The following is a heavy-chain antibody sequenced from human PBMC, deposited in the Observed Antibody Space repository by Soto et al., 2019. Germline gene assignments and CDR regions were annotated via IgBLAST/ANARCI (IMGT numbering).Heavy chain of an antibody. CDR1: GGTFSSYA. CDR2: IIPIFGTA. CDR3: ARVRYVAVAGTGYYYGMDV. Sequence: QVQLVQSGAEVKKPGSSVKVSCKASGGTFSSYAISWVRQAPGQGLEWMGGIIPIFGTANYAQKFQGRVTITADEXXSXAXMELSSLRSEDTAVYYCARVRYVAVAGTGYYYGMDVWGQGTTVTVSS. J-gene: IGHJ6*02. D-gene: IGHD6-19*01. V-gene: IGHV1-69*12.